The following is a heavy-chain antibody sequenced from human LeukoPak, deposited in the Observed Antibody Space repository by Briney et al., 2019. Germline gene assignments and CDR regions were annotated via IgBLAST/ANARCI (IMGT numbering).Heavy chain of an antibody. D-gene: IGHD3-22*01. V-gene: IGHV3-9*01. CDR3: AKEEGYDSKGTAY. Sequence: GGSLRLSCAASGFTFDDYAMHWVRQAPGKGLEWVSGISWNSGSIGYADSVKGRFTISRDNAKNSLYLQMNSLRAEDTAVYYCAKEEGYDSKGTAYWGQGTLVTVSS. J-gene: IGHJ4*02. CDR2: ISWNSGSI. CDR1: GFTFDDYA.